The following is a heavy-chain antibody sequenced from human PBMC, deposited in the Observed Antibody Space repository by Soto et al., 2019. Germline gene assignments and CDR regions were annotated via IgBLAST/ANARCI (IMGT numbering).Heavy chain of an antibody. D-gene: IGHD1-26*01. J-gene: IGHJ4*02. Sequence: QVQLVESGGGVVQPGRSLRLSCAASGFTFSSYGMHWVRLAQGKGLEWVAVISYDGSNKYYADSVKGRFTISRDNSKNTLYLQMNSLRAEDTTVYYCARGAVGAYFDNWGQGTLVTVSS. CDR3: ARGAVGAYFDN. V-gene: IGHV3-30*19. CDR2: ISYDGSNK. CDR1: GFTFSSYG.